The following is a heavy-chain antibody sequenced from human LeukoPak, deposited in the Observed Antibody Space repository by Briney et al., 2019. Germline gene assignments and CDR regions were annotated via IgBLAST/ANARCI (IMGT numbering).Heavy chain of an antibody. V-gene: IGHV4-59*01. D-gene: IGHD3-22*01. Sequence: SETLSLTCTVSGGSISSYYWSWIRQPPGKGLEWIGYIYYSGSTNYNPSLKSRVTISVDTSKNQFSLKLSSVTAAGTAVYYCARDYYDSSGYYSRAFDIWGQGTMVTVSS. CDR1: GGSISSYY. J-gene: IGHJ3*02. CDR2: IYYSGST. CDR3: ARDYYDSSGYYSRAFDI.